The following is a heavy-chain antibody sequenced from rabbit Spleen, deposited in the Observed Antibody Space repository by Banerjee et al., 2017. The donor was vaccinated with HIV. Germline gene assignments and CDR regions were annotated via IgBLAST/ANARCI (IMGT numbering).Heavy chain of an antibody. Sequence: LEESGGGLVKPGGSLTLTCTASGFSFSSSYWICWVRQAPGKGLEWIACIYTGSGDTYYASWAKGRFTISSHNAQNTLFLQLNSLTVADTATYFCVRNSGWGVSYFTLWGQGTLVTVS. CDR1: GFSFSSSYW. V-gene: IGHV1S45*01. CDR3: VRNSGWGVSYFTL. J-gene: IGHJ4*01. D-gene: IGHD4-1*01. CDR2: IYTGSGDT.